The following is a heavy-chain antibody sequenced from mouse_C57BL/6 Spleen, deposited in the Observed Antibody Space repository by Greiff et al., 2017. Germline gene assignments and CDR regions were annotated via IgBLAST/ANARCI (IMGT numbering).Heavy chain of an antibody. CDR1: GFNIKDYY. CDR2: IDPEDGDT. CDR3: TTYLYGSSYPFDY. V-gene: IGHV14-1*01. Sequence: EVQLQQSGAELVRPGASVKLSCTASGFNIKDYYMHWVKQRPEQGLEWIGRIDPEDGDTEYAPKFQGKATMTADTSSNTAYLQLSSLTSEDTAVYYCTTYLYGSSYPFDYWGQGTTLTVSS. J-gene: IGHJ2*01. D-gene: IGHD1-1*01.